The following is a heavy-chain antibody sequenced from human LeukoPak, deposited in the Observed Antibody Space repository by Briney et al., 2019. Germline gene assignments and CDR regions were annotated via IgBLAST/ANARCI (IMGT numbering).Heavy chain of an antibody. D-gene: IGHD6-13*01. CDR2: IYYSGST. Sequence: SSETLSLTCTVSGGSISSSSYYWGWIRQPPGKGLEWIGSIYYSGSTYYNPSLKSRVTISVDTSKNQFSLKLSSVTAADTAVYYCARTLRYSSREAWFDPWGQGTLVTVSS. V-gene: IGHV4-39*07. CDR1: GGSISSSSYY. J-gene: IGHJ5*02. CDR3: ARTLRYSSREAWFDP.